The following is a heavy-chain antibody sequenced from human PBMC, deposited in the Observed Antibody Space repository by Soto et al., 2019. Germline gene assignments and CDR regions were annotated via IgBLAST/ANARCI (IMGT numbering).Heavy chain of an antibody. V-gene: IGHV1-3*01. J-gene: IGHJ6*03. Sequence: GASVKVSCKASGYTFTSYAMHWVRQAPGQRLEWMGWINAGNGNTKYSQKFQGRVTITRNTSISTAYMELSSLRSEDTAVYYCAREGTDTSMDVWGKGTTVTVSS. CDR1: GYTFTSYA. CDR3: AREGTDTSMDV. CDR2: INAGNGNT. D-gene: IGHD1-26*01.